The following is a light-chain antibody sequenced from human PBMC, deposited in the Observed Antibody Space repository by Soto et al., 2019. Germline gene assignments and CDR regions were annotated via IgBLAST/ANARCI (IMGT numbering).Light chain of an antibody. Sequence: RMAPSPSNLAASVGDRVTITCRASQSISVWLAWYQQKAGKAPNLLIYKASRLESGVPSRFSGSGSETEFTLTISGLQPGDSATYYCQQYNSYSPTFGQGTRWIS. CDR3: QQYNSYSPT. CDR2: KAS. CDR1: QSISVW. J-gene: IGKJ1*01. V-gene: IGKV1-5*03.